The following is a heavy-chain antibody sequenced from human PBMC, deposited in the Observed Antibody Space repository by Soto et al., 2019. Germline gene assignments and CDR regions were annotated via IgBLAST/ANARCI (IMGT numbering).Heavy chain of an antibody. CDR2: ISSSGSHT. D-gene: IGHD6-13*01. CDR3: AREDVQGSSWFRFLDF. CDR1: GFIFGDFG. Sequence: GGSLRLSCAASGFIFGDFGVTWVRQAPGKGLEWVASISSSGSHTHYADSVKGRFTISRDNARSTLSLQMNSLRVEDTAVYYCAREDVQGSSWFRFLDFWGQGALVTFSS. J-gene: IGHJ4*02. V-gene: IGHV3-21*06.